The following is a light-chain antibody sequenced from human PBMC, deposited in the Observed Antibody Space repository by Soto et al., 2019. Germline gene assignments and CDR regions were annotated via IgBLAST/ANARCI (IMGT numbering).Light chain of an antibody. CDR3: MQAQQTPYT. V-gene: IGKV2-28*01. CDR1: QSLLHSNGYNY. Sequence: DIVMSQSPLSLPVTPGEPASISCRSSQSLLHSNGYNYLDWYLQKPGQSPQLLIYLGSNRASGVPVRFGGSGSGTVFTLKVSRVEAEDVGVYYCMQAQQTPYTFGQGTKLEIK. CDR2: LGS. J-gene: IGKJ2*01.